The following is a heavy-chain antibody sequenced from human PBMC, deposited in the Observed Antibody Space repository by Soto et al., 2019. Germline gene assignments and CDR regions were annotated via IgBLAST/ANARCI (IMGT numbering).Heavy chain of an antibody. V-gene: IGHV3-74*03. CDR3: ARPKTKVYSAFDT. CDR2: MSPDGSDT. D-gene: IGHD6-6*01. J-gene: IGHJ3*02. CDR1: GFTFTSHW. Sequence: EVQLVESGGGLVQPGGSLRLSCAASGFTFTSHWLHWVRQAPGEGLVWVSRMSPDGSDTKFADSVKGRFTIAGENGKSTLYLDMNSLRAEDTGVYYCARPKTKVYSAFDTWGQGTMGTVSS.